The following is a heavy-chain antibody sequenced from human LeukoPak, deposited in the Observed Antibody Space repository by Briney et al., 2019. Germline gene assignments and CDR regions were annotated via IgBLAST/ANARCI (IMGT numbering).Heavy chain of an antibody. J-gene: IGHJ4*02. CDR1: GYTFTSYG. CDR3: ARVGIQLWLGPTFDY. D-gene: IGHD5-18*01. V-gene: IGHV1-18*04. Sequence: ASVKVSCKASGYTFTSYGISWVRQAPGQGLEWMGWISAYNGNTNYAQKLQGRVTMTTDTSTSTAYMELRSLRSDDTAVYYCARVGIQLWLGPTFDYWGQGTLVTVSP. CDR2: ISAYNGNT.